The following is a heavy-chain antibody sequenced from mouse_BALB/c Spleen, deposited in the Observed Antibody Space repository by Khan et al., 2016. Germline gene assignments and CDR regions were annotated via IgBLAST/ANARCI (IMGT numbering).Heavy chain of an antibody. V-gene: IGHV9-3-1*01. Sequence: QVQLQQSGPELKKPGETVKISCKASGYTFTNYGMNWVKQAPGKGLKWMGWINTSTGEPTYADDFKGRFAFSLATSASTAYLQINNLKNEDTATYFCARIITTFYARDYWGQGTSVTVSS. J-gene: IGHJ4*01. CDR3: ARIITTFYARDY. CDR1: GYTFTNYG. CDR2: INTSTGEP. D-gene: IGHD1-2*01.